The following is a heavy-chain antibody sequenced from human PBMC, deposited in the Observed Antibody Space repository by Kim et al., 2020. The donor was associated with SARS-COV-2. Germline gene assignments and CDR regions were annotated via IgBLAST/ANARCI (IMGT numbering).Heavy chain of an antibody. CDR1: GLSLSDSY. CDR2: ISTRGESI. CDR3: ARSGNGYNAFGI. Sequence: GGSLRLSCAASGLSLSDSYMNWVRQAPGKGLEWVSFISTRGESIFYADSVEGRFTISRDNAKNSLYLQMNYLRDEDTAVYYCARSGNGYNAFGIWGQG. D-gene: IGHD5-12*01. J-gene: IGHJ3*02. V-gene: IGHV3-11*01.